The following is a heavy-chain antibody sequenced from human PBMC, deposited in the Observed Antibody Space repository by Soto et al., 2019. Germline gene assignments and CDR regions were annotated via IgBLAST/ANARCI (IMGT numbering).Heavy chain of an antibody. D-gene: IGHD6-13*01. Sequence: GGSLRLSCAASGFTFSTYGMHWVRQAPGKGLEWVAVISYDGSNKYYADSVKGRFTISGDTSKNTLYLQMDSLRAEDTALYYCAKSYSSNWYDYFDYWGQGTLVTVSS. V-gene: IGHV3-30*18. CDR3: AKSYSSNWYDYFDY. J-gene: IGHJ4*02. CDR1: GFTFSTYG. CDR2: ISYDGSNK.